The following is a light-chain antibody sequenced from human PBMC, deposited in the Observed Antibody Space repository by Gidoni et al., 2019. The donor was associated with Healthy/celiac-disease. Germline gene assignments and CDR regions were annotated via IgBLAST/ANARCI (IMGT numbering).Light chain of an antibody. Sequence: DIVITQSPLSLPVTPGEPASISCRSSQSLLHSNGYNYLDWYLQKPGQSPQLLIYLGSNRASGVPDRFSGSGSGTDFTLKISRVEAEDVGVYYCRQALQSWTFGQXTKVEIK. CDR1: QSLLHSNGYNY. J-gene: IGKJ1*01. CDR2: LGS. CDR3: RQALQSWT. V-gene: IGKV2-28*01.